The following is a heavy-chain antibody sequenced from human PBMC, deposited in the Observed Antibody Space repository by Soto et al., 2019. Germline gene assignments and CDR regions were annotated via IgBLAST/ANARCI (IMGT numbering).Heavy chain of an antibody. CDR1: GFTFSSYW. Sequence: GGSLRLSCAASGFTFSSYWMHWVRQAPGKGLVWVSRINSDGSSTSYADSVKGRFTISRDNAKNTLYLQMNSLRAEDTAVYYCARELVVPAADGHYYYGMDVWGQGTTVTVSS. D-gene: IGHD2-2*01. CDR3: ARELVVPAADGHYYYGMDV. CDR2: INSDGSST. J-gene: IGHJ6*02. V-gene: IGHV3-74*01.